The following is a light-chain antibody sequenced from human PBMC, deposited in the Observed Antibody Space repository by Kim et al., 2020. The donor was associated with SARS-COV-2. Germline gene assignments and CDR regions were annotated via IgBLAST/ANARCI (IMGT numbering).Light chain of an antibody. CDR1: QSINKY. J-gene: IGKJ3*01. CDR3: QQYDALPFT. Sequence: DIQMTQSPSTLSALLGDRVTITCRASQSINKYLAWYQQKPGKAPKLVIYKASNLERGVPSRFSGSGSGTEFTLTITSLQPDDFATYYCQQYDALPFTFGPGTKVDIK. V-gene: IGKV1-5*03. CDR2: KAS.